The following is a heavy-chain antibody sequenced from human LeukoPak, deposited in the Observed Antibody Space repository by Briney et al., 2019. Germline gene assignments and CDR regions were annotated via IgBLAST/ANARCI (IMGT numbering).Heavy chain of an antibody. D-gene: IGHD3-22*01. V-gene: IGHV3-74*01. CDR2: INSDGSST. CDR1: GFTFSSYW. J-gene: IGHJ3*02. Sequence: GGSLRLSCAASGFTFSSYWMHWVRQAPGKGLVWVSRINSDGSSTSYADSVKGRFTISRDNAKNTLYLQMNSLRAEDTAVYYCARWGYDTMIAQKAAFDIWDQGTMVTVSS. CDR3: ARWGYDTMIAQKAAFDI.